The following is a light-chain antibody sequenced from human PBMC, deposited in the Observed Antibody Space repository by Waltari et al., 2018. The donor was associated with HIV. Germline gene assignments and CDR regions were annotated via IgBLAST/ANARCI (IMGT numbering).Light chain of an antibody. V-gene: IGLV2-14*01. CDR2: EVI. CDR1: SSDIGGYDY. J-gene: IGLJ3*02. CDR3: SSYTSSNTLWV. Sequence: HSALTQPASVSGSPGQSITISCSGTSSDIGGYDYVSWYQQHPGKAPNLIIYEVINRPAGVSYRFSGSKSGNTASLTISGRQAEDEADYYCSSYTSSNTLWVFGGGTKLTVL.